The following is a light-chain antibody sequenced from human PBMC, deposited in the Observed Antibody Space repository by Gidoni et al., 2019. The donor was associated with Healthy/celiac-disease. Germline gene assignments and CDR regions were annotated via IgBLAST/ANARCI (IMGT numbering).Light chain of an antibody. Sequence: DIVMTQSSDSMLVSLAEMATINCKSSQSVLYSYNNKNYLAWYQQKPGQPPKLLIYWASTRESGVPDRFSGSGSGTDLTLTISSLQAEDVAVYYCQQYYSTPWTFGQGTKVEIK. V-gene: IGKV4-1*01. J-gene: IGKJ1*01. CDR1: QSVLYSYNNKNY. CDR2: WAS. CDR3: QQYYSTPWT.